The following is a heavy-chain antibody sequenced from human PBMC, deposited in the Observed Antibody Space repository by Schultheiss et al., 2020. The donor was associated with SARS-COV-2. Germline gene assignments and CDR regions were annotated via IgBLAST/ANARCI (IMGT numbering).Heavy chain of an antibody. D-gene: IGHD2-2*01. CDR3: ARPYCSSSDCYGFFYYYYGLDV. V-gene: IGHV3-7*01. Sequence: GGSLRLSCAASGFTFSTYWMTWVRQAPGKGLEWVANIKEDGSEKYYVDSVKGRFTISRDNAKNSLFLQMNSLRAEDTAVYYCARPYCSSSDCYGFFYYYYGLDVWGQGTTVTVS. J-gene: IGHJ6*02. CDR1: GFTFSTYW. CDR2: IKEDGSEK.